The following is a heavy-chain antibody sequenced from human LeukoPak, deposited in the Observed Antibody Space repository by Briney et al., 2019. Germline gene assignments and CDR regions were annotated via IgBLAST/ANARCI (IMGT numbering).Heavy chain of an antibody. CDR3: ARGASPGHFDY. CDR1: GGSFSGYY. D-gene: IGHD1-14*01. V-gene: IGHV4-34*01. Sequence: SETLSLTCAVYGGSFSGYYWSWIRQPPGKGLEWIGEINHSGSTNYNPSLKSRVTISVDTSKNQFSLKLSSVTAADTAVYYCARGASPGHFDYWGQGTLVTVSS. CDR2: INHSGST. J-gene: IGHJ4*02.